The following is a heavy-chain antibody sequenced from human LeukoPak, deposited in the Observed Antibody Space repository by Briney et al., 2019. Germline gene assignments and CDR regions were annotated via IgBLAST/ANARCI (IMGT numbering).Heavy chain of an antibody. Sequence: SETLSLTCAVYGGSFSGYYWSWIRQPPGKGLEWIGEINHSGSTNYNPSLKSRVTISVDTSKNQFSLKLSSVTAADTAVYYCARARPTVCTNGVRPNYWFDPWGQGTLVTVTS. CDR2: INHSGST. CDR1: GGSFSGYY. V-gene: IGHV4-34*01. D-gene: IGHD2-8*01. CDR3: ARARPTVCTNGVRPNYWFDP. J-gene: IGHJ5*02.